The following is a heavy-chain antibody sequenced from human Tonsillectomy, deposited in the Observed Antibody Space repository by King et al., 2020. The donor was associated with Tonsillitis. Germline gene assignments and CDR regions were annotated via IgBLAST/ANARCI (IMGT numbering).Heavy chain of an antibody. J-gene: IGHJ4*02. CDR2: IKSDGSST. Sequence: VQLVESGGGLVQPGGSLRLSCAASGFTFSSYWMHWVRQAPGKGLVWVSRIKSDGSSTSYADSVKGRFTISRENAKNTLYLQMNSLRAEDTAVYYCARASNSGFDYWGQGTLVIVSS. CDR3: ARASNSGFDY. D-gene: IGHD4-23*01. V-gene: IGHV3-74*01. CDR1: GFTFSSYW.